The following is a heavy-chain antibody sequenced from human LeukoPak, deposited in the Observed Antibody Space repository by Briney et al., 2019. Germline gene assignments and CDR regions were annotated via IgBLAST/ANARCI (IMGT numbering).Heavy chain of an antibody. CDR2: IYYSGST. CDR1: GGSISSYY. D-gene: IGHD3-22*01. J-gene: IGHJ6*02. CDR3: ARALYDSSGYCYGMDV. V-gene: IGHV4-59*01. Sequence: SETLSLTCTVSGGSISSYYWSWIRQPPGKGLEWIGYIYYSGSTNYNPSLKSRVTISVDTSKNQFSLKLSSVTAADTAVYYCARALYDSSGYCYGMDVWGQGTTVTVSS.